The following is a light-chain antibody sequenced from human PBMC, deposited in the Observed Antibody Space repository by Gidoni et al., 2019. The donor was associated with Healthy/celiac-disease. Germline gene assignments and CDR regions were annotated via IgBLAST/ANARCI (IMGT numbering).Light chain of an antibody. V-gene: IGLV3-21*04. Sequence: SYVLTQPPSVAVAPGKTARITCGGNNIGSKRVHWYQQKPGQAPVLVIYYDSDRPSGIPERFSGSNSGNTATLTISRVEAWDEADYYCQVWDSSSDHVVFGGGTKLTVL. CDR3: QVWDSSSDHVV. J-gene: IGLJ2*01. CDR2: YDS. CDR1: NIGSKR.